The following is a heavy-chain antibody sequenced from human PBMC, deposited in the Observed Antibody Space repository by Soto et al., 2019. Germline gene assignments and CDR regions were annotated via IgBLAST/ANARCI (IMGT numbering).Heavy chain of an antibody. D-gene: IGHD3-22*01. CDR1: GGSISSYY. Sequence: PSETLSLTCTVSGGSISSYYWSWIRQPPGKGLEWIGYIYYSGSTNYNPSLKGRVTISVDTSKNQFSLKLSSVTAADTAVYYCARLYYYDSSGYYTTFLYYGMDVWGQGTTVTVSS. V-gene: IGHV4-59*08. J-gene: IGHJ6*02. CDR2: IYYSGST. CDR3: ARLYYYDSSGYYTTFLYYGMDV.